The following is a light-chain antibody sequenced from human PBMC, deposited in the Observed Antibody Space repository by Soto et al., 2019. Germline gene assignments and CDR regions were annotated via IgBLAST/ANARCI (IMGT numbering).Light chain of an antibody. CDR3: CSYAGSSTLV. CDR1: SSDVGSYKF. CDR2: EGS. V-gene: IGLV2-23*01. Sequence: ALTQPASVSGSPGQSITISCTGTSSDVGSYKFVSWYQQHPGKAPKLMIYEGSKRPSGVSSRFSGSKSGNTASLTISGLQAEDEGDYHCCSYAGSSTLVFGGGTKLTVL. J-gene: IGLJ3*02.